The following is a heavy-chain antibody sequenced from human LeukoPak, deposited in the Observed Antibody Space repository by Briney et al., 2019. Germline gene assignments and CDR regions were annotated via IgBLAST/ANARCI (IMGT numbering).Heavy chain of an antibody. CDR2: INSDGSST. V-gene: IGHV3-74*01. CDR1: GFTFSSYW. Sequence: GGSLRLSCAASGFTFSSYWMHWVRQAPGKGLVWVSRINSDGSSTSYADSVKGRFTISRDNAKNTLYLQMNSLRAEDTAVYYCARVGYDYVWGSYLNYYYYYYMDVWGKGTTVTVSS. CDR3: ARVGYDYVWGSYLNYYYYYYMDV. J-gene: IGHJ6*03. D-gene: IGHD3-16*02.